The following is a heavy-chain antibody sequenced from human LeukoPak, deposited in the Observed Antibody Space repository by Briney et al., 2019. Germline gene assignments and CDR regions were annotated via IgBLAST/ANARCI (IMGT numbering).Heavy chain of an antibody. V-gene: IGHV3-33*08. J-gene: IGHJ4*02. CDR2: IWYAGNNK. CDR1: GFTFSSYG. Sequence: GGSLRLSCAASGFTFSSYGMHWVRQAPGKGLEWVAVIWYAGNNKCYADSVKGRFTISRDNSKNTLYLQMNSLRGEDTAVYYCLAGGGYWGQGTLVTVSS. D-gene: IGHD3-10*01. CDR3: LAGGGY.